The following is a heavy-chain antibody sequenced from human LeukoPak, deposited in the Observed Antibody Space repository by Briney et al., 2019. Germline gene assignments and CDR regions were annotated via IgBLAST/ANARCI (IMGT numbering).Heavy chain of an antibody. CDR3: ARGPYSGYDSGMDV. Sequence: ASVKVSCKASGYTLTHYGISWVRQAPGQGLEWMGWINPNSGGTNYAQKFQGRVTMTRDTSISTAYMELSRLRSDDTAVYYCARGPYSGYDSGMDVWGQGTTVTVSS. CDR2: INPNSGGT. V-gene: IGHV1-2*02. D-gene: IGHD5-12*01. CDR1: GYTLTHYG. J-gene: IGHJ6*02.